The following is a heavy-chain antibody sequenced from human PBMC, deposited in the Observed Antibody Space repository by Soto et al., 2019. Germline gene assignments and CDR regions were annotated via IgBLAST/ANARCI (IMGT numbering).Heavy chain of an antibody. J-gene: IGHJ4*02. V-gene: IGHV1-8*01. Sequence: ASVKVSCKASGYTFTSYDINWVRQATGQGLEWMGWMNPNSGNTGYAQKFQGRVTMTRDTSIGTAYMELSSLRSEDTAVYYCARGVRYCTNGVCYYYFDYWGQGTLVTVSS. CDR1: GYTFTSYD. CDR2: MNPNSGNT. D-gene: IGHD2-8*01. CDR3: ARGVRYCTNGVCYYYFDY.